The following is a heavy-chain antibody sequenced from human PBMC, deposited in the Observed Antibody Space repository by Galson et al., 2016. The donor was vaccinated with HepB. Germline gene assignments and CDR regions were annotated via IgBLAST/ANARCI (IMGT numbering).Heavy chain of an antibody. CDR1: GGSISSGNFY. CDR2: ISRRGST. Sequence: TLSLTCNVSGGSISSGNFYWNWIRQPAGKGLEWIGRISRRGSTNVNASLESRVTLSTDTSKNEVSLKMTCVTATDKAVYFPARDPVLRSSGWSLWGQGTLVIVSS. CDR3: ARDPVLRSSGWSL. V-gene: IGHV4-61*02. D-gene: IGHD1-1*01. J-gene: IGHJ4*02.